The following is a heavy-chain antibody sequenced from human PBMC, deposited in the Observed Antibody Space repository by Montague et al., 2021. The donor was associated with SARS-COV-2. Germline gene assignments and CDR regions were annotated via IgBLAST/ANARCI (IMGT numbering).Heavy chain of an antibody. CDR1: GDSISSFY. Sequence: SETLSLTCTVSGDSISSFYWNWIRQPAGKGLEWIGRIYASEGTNYNPSLKSRVTMSVDTSKNQFSLKLNSVTAADTAVYYCGRGVVAATPVVDYWGRGTLVTVSS. J-gene: IGHJ4*02. CDR3: GRGVVAATPVVDY. CDR2: IYASEGT. D-gene: IGHD2-15*01. V-gene: IGHV4-4*07.